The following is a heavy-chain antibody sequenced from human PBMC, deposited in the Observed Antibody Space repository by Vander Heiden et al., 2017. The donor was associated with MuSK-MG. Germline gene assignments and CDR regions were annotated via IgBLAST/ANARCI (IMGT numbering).Heavy chain of an antibody. V-gene: IGHV3-7*01. J-gene: IGHJ4*02. CDR2: IKQDGSDK. CDR3: AREYESSGYYWGFGH. Sequence: VQLVESGGGLVQPGGSLRLSCAASGFTCSRFWMSWVRQAPGKGLEWVANIKQDGSDKYYVDAVRGRFTISRDNAQKSLYLQMNSLRAEDTAVYYCAREYESSGYYWGFGHWGQGTLVTVSS. D-gene: IGHD3-22*01. CDR1: GFTCSRFW.